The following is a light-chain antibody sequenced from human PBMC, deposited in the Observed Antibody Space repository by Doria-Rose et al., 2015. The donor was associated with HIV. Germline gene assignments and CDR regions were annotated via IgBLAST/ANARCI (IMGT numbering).Light chain of an antibody. CDR1: QSFSSTY. J-gene: IGKJ1*01. CDR2: DGS. Sequence: TQSPGTLSLSPGERATLSCRASQSFSSTYLAWCQQKPGQAPSLLIYDGSTRATGIPDRFSASGSGTDFTLTINRLEPEDFALYYCHQYGTSWMFGQGTKVEI. CDR3: HQYGTSWM. V-gene: IGKV3-20*01.